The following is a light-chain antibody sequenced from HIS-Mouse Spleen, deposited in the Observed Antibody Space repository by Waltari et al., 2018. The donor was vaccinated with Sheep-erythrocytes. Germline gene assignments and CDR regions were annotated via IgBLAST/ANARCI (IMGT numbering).Light chain of an antibody. V-gene: IGKV2-28*01. J-gene: IGKJ2*01. CDR2: LGS. CDR1: QSLLHSNGYNY. Sequence: IVMTQSPLSLPVTPGEPASISCRSSQSLLHSNGYNYLDWYLQKPGQSPQLLIYLGSNRASGVPDRFSGSGSSTDFTLKISRVEAEDVGVYYCQQRSNWYTFGQGTKLEIK. CDR3: QQRSNWYT.